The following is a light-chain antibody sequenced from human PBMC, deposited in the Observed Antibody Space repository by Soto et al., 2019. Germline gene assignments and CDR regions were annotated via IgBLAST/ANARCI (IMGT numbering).Light chain of an antibody. CDR2: GAS. CDR3: QQDYNLPPWT. CDR1: QSVSSN. V-gene: IGKV3D-15*01. J-gene: IGKJ1*01. Sequence: EIVMTQSPATLSVSPGERATLSCRASQSVSSNLAWYQQKPGQAPSLLIYGASTRATSIPARFSGSGSGTDFTLTISSLQPEDFAVYYCQQDYNLPPWTFGQGTKVDIK.